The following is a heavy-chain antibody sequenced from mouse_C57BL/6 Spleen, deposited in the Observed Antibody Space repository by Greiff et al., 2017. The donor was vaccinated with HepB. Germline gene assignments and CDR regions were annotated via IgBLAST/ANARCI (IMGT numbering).Heavy chain of an antibody. CDR2: IYPGSGST. CDR1: GYTFTSYW. Sequence: QVQLQQPGAELVKPGASVKMSCKASGYTFTSYWITWVKQRPGQGLEWIGDIYPGSGSTNYNEKFKSKATLTVDTSSSTAYMQLSSLTSEDSAVYYCAIGLLLLFYFDYWGQGTTLTVSS. CDR3: AIGLLLLFYFDY. J-gene: IGHJ2*01. D-gene: IGHD1-1*01. V-gene: IGHV1-55*01.